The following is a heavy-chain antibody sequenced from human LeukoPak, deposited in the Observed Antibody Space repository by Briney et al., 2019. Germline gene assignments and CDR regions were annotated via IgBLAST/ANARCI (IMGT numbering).Heavy chain of an antibody. CDR2: ISDDGTRT. D-gene: IGHD2/OR15-2a*01. CDR1: GFTFKNYV. V-gene: IGHV3-23*01. CDR3: AKQVGFCTTITCYFDY. J-gene: IGHJ4*02. Sequence: GGSLRLSCVASGFTFKNYVMSWVRQAPGKGLEWVSAISDDGTRTNFADSVKGRFTISRDNSQNTLYLQINSLTAEDTAVYYCAKQVGFCTTITCYFDYWGQGTLVTVSS.